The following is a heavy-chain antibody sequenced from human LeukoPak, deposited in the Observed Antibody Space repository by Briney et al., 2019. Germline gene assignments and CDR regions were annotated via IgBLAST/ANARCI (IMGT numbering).Heavy chain of an antibody. CDR1: GFSFNSAA. CDR3: AKDIQGSY. D-gene: IGHD2-21*01. Sequence: GGALRLSCAASGFSFNSAAMTWVRQAPGKGLEWVSLVSSSGANTYYADSVKGRFTISRDNSKNTVYLQMNSLRAEDTAIYYCAKDIQGSYWGQGTLVTVSS. V-gene: IGHV3-23*01. J-gene: IGHJ4*02. CDR2: VSSSGANT.